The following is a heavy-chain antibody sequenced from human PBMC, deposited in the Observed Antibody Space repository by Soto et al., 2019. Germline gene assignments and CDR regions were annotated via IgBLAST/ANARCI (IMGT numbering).Heavy chain of an antibody. V-gene: IGHV3-7*01. D-gene: IGHD2-2*01. CDR1: GFTFSSYW. CDR2: IKQDGSEK. CDR3: ARDSGCSSTSCLYFDY. Sequence: GGSLRLSCAASGFTFSSYWMSWVRQAPGKGLEWVANIKQDGSEKYYVDSVKGRFTISRDNAKNSLYLQMNSLRAEDTAVYYCARDSGCSSTSCLYFDYWGQGTLVTVSS. J-gene: IGHJ4*02.